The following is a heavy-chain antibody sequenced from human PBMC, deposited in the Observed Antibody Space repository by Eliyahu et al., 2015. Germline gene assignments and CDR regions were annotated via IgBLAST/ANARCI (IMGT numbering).Heavy chain of an antibody. Sequence: EVKKPGSSVKVSCKASGGTFSSYAISWVRQAPGQGLEWMGRIIPILGIANYAQKFQGRVTITADKSTSTAYMELSSLRSEDTAVYYCASWDGGTTFDYWGQGTLVTVSS. CDR3: ASWDGGTTFDY. D-gene: IGHD4-23*01. CDR2: IIPILGIA. V-gene: IGHV1-69*04. CDR1: GGTFSSYA. J-gene: IGHJ4*02.